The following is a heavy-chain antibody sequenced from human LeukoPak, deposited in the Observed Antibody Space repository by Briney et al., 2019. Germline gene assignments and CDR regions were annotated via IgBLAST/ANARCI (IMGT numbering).Heavy chain of an antibody. CDR1: GGSISSYY. V-gene: IGHV4-4*07. CDR3: ARGVNGRRIVLMVYAIRWFDP. J-gene: IGHJ5*02. D-gene: IGHD2-8*01. CDR2: IYTSGST. Sequence: SETLSLTCTVSGGSISSYYWSWIRQPARKGLEWIGRIYTSGSTNYNPSLKSRVTMSVDTSKNQFSLKLSSVTAADTAVYYCARGVNGRRIVLMVYAIRWFDPWGQGTLVTVSS.